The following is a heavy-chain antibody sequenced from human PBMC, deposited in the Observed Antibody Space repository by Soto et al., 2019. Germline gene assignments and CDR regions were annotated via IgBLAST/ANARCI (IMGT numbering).Heavy chain of an antibody. CDR3: VKVSGYCTGGSCFSYFDY. D-gene: IGHD2-15*01. Sequence: GGSLRLSCSGSGFTFSHHSLYWVRQPPGKGLQCVSSISGSGGNIYYAESVKGRFTISRDNSKNTLYLQMTSLSSEDSAVYYCVKVSGYCTGGSCFSYFDYWGQGTTVTVYS. CDR1: GFTFSHHS. V-gene: IGHV3-64D*06. CDR2: ISGSGGNI. J-gene: IGHJ4*02.